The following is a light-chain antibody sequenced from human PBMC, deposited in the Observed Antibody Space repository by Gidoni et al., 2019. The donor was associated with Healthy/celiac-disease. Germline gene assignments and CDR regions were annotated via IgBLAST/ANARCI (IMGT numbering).Light chain of an antibody. CDR1: SSDVGGYNY. Sequence: QSALTQPASVSGSPGQSITISCTGTSSDVGGYNYVSWYQQHPGKAPKLMIYDVSNRPSGVSIRFSGSKSGNTASLTISGLQAEDEADYYCSSYTSSSTAVFGTGTKVTVL. CDR2: DVS. J-gene: IGLJ1*01. CDR3: SSYTSSSTAV. V-gene: IGLV2-14*01.